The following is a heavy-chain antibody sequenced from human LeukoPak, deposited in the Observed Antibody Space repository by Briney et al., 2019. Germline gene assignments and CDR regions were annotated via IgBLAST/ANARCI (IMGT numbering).Heavy chain of an antibody. J-gene: IGHJ5*02. CDR1: GFTFSSYW. CDR2: IKQDGSEK. CDR3: AREVNRAAAGNQWFDP. Sequence: GGSLRLSRAASGFTFSSYWMSWVRQAPGKGLEWVANIKQDGSEKYYVDSVKGRFTISRDNAKNSLYLQMNSLRAEDTAVYYCAREVNRAAAGNQWFDPWGQGTLVTVSS. D-gene: IGHD6-13*01. V-gene: IGHV3-7*01.